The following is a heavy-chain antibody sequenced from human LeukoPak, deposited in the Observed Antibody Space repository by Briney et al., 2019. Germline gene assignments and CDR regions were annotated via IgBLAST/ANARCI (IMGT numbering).Heavy chain of an antibody. J-gene: IGHJ4*02. CDR2: IYPGDSDT. V-gene: IGHV5-51*01. D-gene: IGHD6-19*01. CDR3: ARPTYSSGWRLDY. CDR1: GYSFTSYG. Sequence: GESLNISCKGSGYSFTSYGIGWVRQLPGKGLEWMGIIYPGDSDTRYSPSFQGQVTISADKSISTAYLQWSSLKASDTAMYYCARPTYSSGWRLDYWGQGTLVSVCS.